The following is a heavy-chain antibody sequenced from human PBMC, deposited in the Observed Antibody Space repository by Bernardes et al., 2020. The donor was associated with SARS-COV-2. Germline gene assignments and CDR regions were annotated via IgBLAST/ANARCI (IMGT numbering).Heavy chain of an antibody. V-gene: IGHV4-38-2*01. CDR1: AYSISSGYY. D-gene: IGHD6-6*01. J-gene: IGHJ5*02. Sequence: SEPLSLTCAISAYSISSGYYWGCIRQPPGKGLEWIGSITHTGSNYYNPCLKSRVTILVAKSKNHLSLTVSSVTAADTAVYYCARKAGDSSSSLDPWDQGALVTDSS. CDR2: ITHTGSN. CDR3: ARKAGDSSSSLDP.